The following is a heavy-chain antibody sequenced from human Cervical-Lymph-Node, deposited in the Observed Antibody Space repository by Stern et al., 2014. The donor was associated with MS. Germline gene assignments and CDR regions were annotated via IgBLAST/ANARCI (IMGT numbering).Heavy chain of an antibody. CDR1: GGTFSKFP. J-gene: IGHJ5*02. CDR2: IFPVFGTP. D-gene: IGHD6-13*01. Sequence: MQLAESGAEVTKPGSSVQVSCKASGGTFSKFPSSWVRQAPGQGLEWMGGIFPVFGTPTYAQEFRGRVTITADVSTSTVYMELSSLRSDDTAVYYCALSSETSDRWYSLGYDLWGQGTLVTVSS. CDR3: ALSSETSDRWYSLGYDL. V-gene: IGHV1-69*01.